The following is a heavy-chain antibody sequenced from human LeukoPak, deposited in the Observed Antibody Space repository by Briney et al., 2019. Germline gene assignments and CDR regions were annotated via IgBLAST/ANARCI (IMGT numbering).Heavy chain of an antibody. CDR1: GFTFSSYA. V-gene: IGHV3-23*01. D-gene: IGHD3-16*01. CDR2: ISGSGRST. J-gene: IGHJ4*02. CDR3: AKDLGEGSHYYYLDY. Sequence: GGSLRLSCAASGFTFSSYAMSWVRQAPGKGLEWVSAISGSGRSTYYADSVKGRFTISRDNSKNTLYLQMNSLRAEDTAVYYCAKDLGEGSHYYYLDYWGQGTLVTVSS.